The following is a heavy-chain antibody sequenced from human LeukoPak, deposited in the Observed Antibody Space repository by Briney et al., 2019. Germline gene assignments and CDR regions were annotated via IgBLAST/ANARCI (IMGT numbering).Heavy chain of an antibody. CDR3: ATQFSGYDYLDY. J-gene: IGHJ4*02. CDR1: GFTFSTYW. Sequence: PGGSLRLSCAASGFTFSTYWMSWVRQPPGKGLEWVANIKEDGSEKYYVDSVKGRFTISRDNAKNTLYLQMNSLRAEDTAVYYCATQFSGYDYLDYWGQGTLVTVSS. D-gene: IGHD5-12*01. V-gene: IGHV3-7*01. CDR2: IKEDGSEK.